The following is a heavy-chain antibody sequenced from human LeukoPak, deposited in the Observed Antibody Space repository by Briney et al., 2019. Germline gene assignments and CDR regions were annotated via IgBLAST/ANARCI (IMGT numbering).Heavy chain of an antibody. CDR3: ARDRGCSSTSCYRNVLRTFDY. CDR1: GYTFTSYY. J-gene: IGHJ4*02. Sequence: ASVKVSCKASGYTFTSYYMHWVRQAPGQGLEWMGIINPSGGSTSYAQKFQGRVTTTRDTSTSTVYMELSSLRSEDTAVYYCARDRGCSSTSCYRNVLRTFDYWGQGTLVTVSS. CDR2: INPSGGST. V-gene: IGHV1-46*01. D-gene: IGHD2-2*01.